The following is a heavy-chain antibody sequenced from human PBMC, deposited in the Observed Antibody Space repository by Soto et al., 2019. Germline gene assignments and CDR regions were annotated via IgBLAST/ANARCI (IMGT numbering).Heavy chain of an antibody. CDR2: IYTSGST. V-gene: IGHV4-4*07. D-gene: IGHD6-6*01. Sequence: QVQLQESGPGLVKPSETLSLTCTVSGGSISSYYWSWIRQPAGKVLEWIGRIYTSGSTNYNPSLKSRVTMSVDTSKNQFSLKLSSVTAADTAVYYCARVGAARRLGFGGMDVWGQGTTVTVSS. CDR3: ARVGAARRLGFGGMDV. J-gene: IGHJ6*02. CDR1: GGSISSYY.